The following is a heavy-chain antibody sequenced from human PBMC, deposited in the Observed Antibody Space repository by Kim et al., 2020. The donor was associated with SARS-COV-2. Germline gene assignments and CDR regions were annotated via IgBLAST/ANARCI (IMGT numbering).Heavy chain of an antibody. D-gene: IGHD6-6*01. J-gene: IGHJ2*01. V-gene: IGHV3-21*06. CDR3: ARESASYRLSSSDYFDL. CDR2: ISSSSAYI. CDR1: GFSFRSYT. Sequence: GGSLRLSCAASGFSFRSYTINWVRQAPGKGLEWVSSISSSSAYIYYADSLRGRFTISRDNPKSFMYLQMNGLRAEDTAVYYCARESASYRLSSSDYFDLWGRGTLVTVSS.